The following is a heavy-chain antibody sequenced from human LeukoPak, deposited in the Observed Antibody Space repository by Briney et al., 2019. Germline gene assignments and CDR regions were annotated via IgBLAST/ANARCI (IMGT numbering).Heavy chain of an antibody. CDR2: IWYDGSNK. D-gene: IGHD3-10*01. V-gene: IGHV3-30*02. Sequence: GGSLRLSCAASGFTFSSYGMHWVRQAPGKGLEWVAVIWYDGSNKYYADSVKGRFTISRDNSKNTLYLQMNSLRAEDTAVYYCASLPDYYGSGSYYKGNFDYWGQGTLVTVSS. J-gene: IGHJ4*01. CDR1: GFTFSSYG. CDR3: ASLPDYYGSGSYYKGNFDY.